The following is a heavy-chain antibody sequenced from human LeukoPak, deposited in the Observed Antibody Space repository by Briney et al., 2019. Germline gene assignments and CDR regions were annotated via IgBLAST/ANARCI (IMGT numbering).Heavy chain of an antibody. J-gene: IGHJ3*01. CDR3: ARGGQLAKYNSNWFHAFDL. Sequence: SETLSLTCTVSTGSITNYYWSWIPQPPRKGLERIAYIYYSGNTNYNPSLKSRVTISVNTSKTQFSLKVNSVTAADTAVYFCARGGQLAKYNSNWFHAFDLWGHGTTVSVSS. CDR1: TGSITNYY. V-gene: IGHV4-59*01. D-gene: IGHD6-13*01. CDR2: IYYSGNT.